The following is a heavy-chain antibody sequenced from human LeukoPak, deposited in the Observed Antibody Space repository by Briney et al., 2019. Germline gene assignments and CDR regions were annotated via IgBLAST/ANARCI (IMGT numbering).Heavy chain of an antibody. CDR1: GGSISSGSYY. J-gene: IGHJ4*02. D-gene: IGHD2-15*01. V-gene: IGHV4-61*02. CDR2: IYTSGST. CDR3: AGGTCSGGSCYSLGGIDY. Sequence: SETLSLTCTVSGGSISSGSYYWSWVRQPAGKGLEWIGRIYTSGSTNYNPSLKSRVTISVDTSKNQFSLKLCSVTAADTAVYYYAGGTCSGGSCYSLGGIDYWGQGTLVTVSS.